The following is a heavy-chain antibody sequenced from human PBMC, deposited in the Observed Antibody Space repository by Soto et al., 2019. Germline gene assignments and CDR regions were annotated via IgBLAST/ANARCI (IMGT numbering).Heavy chain of an antibody. CDR3: ARDAQAVAAPLDAFDI. V-gene: IGHV3-7*01. CDR1: GFTFSSYW. Sequence: GGSLRLSCAASGFTFSSYWMSWVRQAPGKGLEWVANIKQDGSEKYYVDSVKGRFTTSRDNAKNSLYLQMNSLRAEDTAVYYCARDAQAVAAPLDAFDIWGQGTMVTVSS. D-gene: IGHD6-19*01. CDR2: IKQDGSEK. J-gene: IGHJ3*02.